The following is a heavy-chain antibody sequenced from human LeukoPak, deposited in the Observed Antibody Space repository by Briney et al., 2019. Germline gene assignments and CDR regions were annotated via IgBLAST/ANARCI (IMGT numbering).Heavy chain of an antibody. Sequence: PGGSLRLSCAASGFTFSSYAMSWVRQAPGKGLEWVSAISGSGGSTYYADSVKGRFTISRDNSKNTLYLQMNSLRAEDTAVYYCAKLDTPYDYIWGSYRSIPGNFGYWGQGTLVTVSS. CDR1: GFTFSSYA. CDR3: AKLDTPYDYIWGSYRSIPGNFGY. V-gene: IGHV3-23*01. D-gene: IGHD3-16*02. J-gene: IGHJ4*02. CDR2: ISGSGGST.